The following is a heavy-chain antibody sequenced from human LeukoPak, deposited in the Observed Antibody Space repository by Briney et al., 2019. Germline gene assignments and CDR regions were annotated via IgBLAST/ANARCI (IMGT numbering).Heavy chain of an antibody. Sequence: GASVKVSCKASGYTFTGYYMHWVRQAPGQGLEWMGWINPNSGGTNYAQKLQGRVTMTTDTSTSTAYMELRGLRSDDPAVYYCARGTSSSGWNYDAVDIWGQGTMVTVSS. D-gene: IGHD6-19*01. V-gene: IGHV1-2*02. J-gene: IGHJ3*02. CDR3: ARGTSSSGWNYDAVDI. CDR2: INPNSGGT. CDR1: GYTFTGYY.